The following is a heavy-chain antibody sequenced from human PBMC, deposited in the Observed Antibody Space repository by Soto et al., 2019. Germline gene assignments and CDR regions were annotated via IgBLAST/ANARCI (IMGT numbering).Heavy chain of an antibody. V-gene: IGHV3-23*01. CDR2: VSGSGGSS. CDR1: GFTFSNYA. D-gene: IGHD3-10*01. J-gene: IGHJ4*02. Sequence: EVQLLESGGGLVQPGGSLRLSCTASGFTFSNYAMSWVRQAPGKGLEWLSGVSGSGGSSFHANSAKGRFTISRDNSKSTLKLQMDRLRAEDMGVYSCARRHNSGSGSYYGGPFDDWGQGTLVTVSS. CDR3: ARRHNSGSGSYYGGPFDD.